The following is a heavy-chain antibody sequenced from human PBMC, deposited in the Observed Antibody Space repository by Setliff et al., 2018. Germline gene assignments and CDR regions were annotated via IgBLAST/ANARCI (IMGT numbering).Heavy chain of an antibody. CDR1: GYTFTSYD. CDR2: MNPNSGNT. D-gene: IGHD3-9*01. CDR3: ARGIRYYDILTGYQVPTSGFDY. J-gene: IGHJ4*02. V-gene: IGHV1-8*01. Sequence: ASVKVSCKASGYTFTSYDINWVRQATGQGLEWMGWMNPNSGNTGYAQKFQGRVTITADESTTTAYMELSSLRSEDTAVYYCARGIRYYDILTGYQVPTSGFDYWGQGTLVTVSS.